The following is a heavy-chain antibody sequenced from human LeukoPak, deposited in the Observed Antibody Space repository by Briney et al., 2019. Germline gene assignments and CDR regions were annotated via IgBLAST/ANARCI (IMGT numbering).Heavy chain of an antibody. CDR1: GGSISSSGYY. Sequence: SETLSLTCTVSGGSISSSGYYWGWIRQPPGKGLEWIGSIYYSGSTYYNPSLKSRVTISVDTSKNQFSLKLSSVTAADTAVYYCARGYDDSSDYYNWFDPWGQGTLVTISS. D-gene: IGHD3-22*01. CDR3: ARGYDDSSDYYNWFDP. CDR2: IYYSGST. J-gene: IGHJ5*02. V-gene: IGHV4-39*07.